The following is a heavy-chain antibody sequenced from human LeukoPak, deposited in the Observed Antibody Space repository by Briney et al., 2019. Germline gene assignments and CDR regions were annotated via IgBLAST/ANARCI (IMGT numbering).Heavy chain of an antibody. CDR3: ARLLYGSGSYSNIFDS. CDR2: IYHSGST. J-gene: IGHJ4*02. V-gene: IGHV4-38-2*02. CDR1: GYSISSGYY. D-gene: IGHD3-10*01. Sequence: SETLSLTCTVSGYSISSGYYWGWIRQPPGKGLEWIGSIYHSGSTYYNPSLKSRVTISVDTSKNQFSLKLSSVTAADTAVYYCARLLYGSGSYSNIFDSWGQGTLVTVSS.